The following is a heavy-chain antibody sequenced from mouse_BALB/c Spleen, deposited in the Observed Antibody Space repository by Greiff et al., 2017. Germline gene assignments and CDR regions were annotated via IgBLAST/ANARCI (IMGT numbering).Heavy chain of an antibody. V-gene: IGHV1-87*01. CDR3: ARKGGNYLLGYAMDY. D-gene: IGHD2-1*01. CDR2: IYPGDGDT. J-gene: IGHJ4*01. Sequence: QVQLQQSGAELARPGASVKLSCKASGYTFTSYWMQWVKQRPGQGLEWIGAIYPGDGDTRYTQKFKGKATLTADKSSSTAYMQLSSLASEDSAVYYCARKGGNYLLGYAMDYWGQGTSVTVSS. CDR1: GYTFTSYW.